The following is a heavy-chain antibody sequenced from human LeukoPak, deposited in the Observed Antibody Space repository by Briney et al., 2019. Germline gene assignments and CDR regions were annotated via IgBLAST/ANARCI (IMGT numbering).Heavy chain of an antibody. J-gene: IGHJ4*02. CDR2: ISSSSSTI. Sequence: GGPLRLSCAASGFTFSSYSMNWVRQAPGKGLEWVSYISSSSSTIYYADSVKGRFTISRDNAKNSLYLQMNSLRAEDTAVYYCARDSNWGNFDYWGQGTLVTVSS. V-gene: IGHV3-48*01. CDR3: ARDSNWGNFDY. D-gene: IGHD7-27*01. CDR1: GFTFSSYS.